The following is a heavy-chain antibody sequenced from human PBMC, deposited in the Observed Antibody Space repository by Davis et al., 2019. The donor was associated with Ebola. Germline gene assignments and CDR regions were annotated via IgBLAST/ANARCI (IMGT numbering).Heavy chain of an antibody. Sequence: VKVSCKASGYTFDRYGFDWVRQAPGQGLELPGWISPYTGNTNYAHKLQGRVTLTTDTSAATAYMQLTSLGSDDTAIYYCARDFQDGATWVSDYWGQGTLVTVSS. CDR3: ARDFQDGATWVSDY. CDR1: GYTFDRYG. V-gene: IGHV1-18*04. D-gene: IGHD5-24*01. J-gene: IGHJ4*02. CDR2: ISPYTGNT.